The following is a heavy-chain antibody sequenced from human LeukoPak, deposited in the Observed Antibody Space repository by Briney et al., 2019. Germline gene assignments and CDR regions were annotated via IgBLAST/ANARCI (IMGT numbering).Heavy chain of an antibody. J-gene: IGHJ4*02. CDR3: VRDQYLNVMTGFDE. CDR1: GYMFNLYG. Sequence: ASVKVSCKASGYMFNLYGISWVRQAPGQGLEWMAWTSVNNGDTKYGQKFQGRVTVTTDTSTSTVYLELRSLRPDDTAVYYRVRDQYLNVMTGFDEWGQGTLVTVSS. V-gene: IGHV1-18*01. D-gene: IGHD3-9*01. CDR2: TSVNNGDT.